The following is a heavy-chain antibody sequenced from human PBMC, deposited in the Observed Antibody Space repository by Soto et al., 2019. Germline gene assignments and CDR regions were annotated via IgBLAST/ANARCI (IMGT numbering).Heavy chain of an antibody. CDR1: GFTFSSYG. CDR3: AKDRVGNDYYYYMDV. V-gene: IGHV3-30*18. J-gene: IGHJ6*03. Sequence: GGSLRLSCAASGFTFSSYGMHWVRQAPGKGLEWVAVISYDGSNKYYADSVKGRFTISRDNSKNTLYLQMNSLRAEDTAVYYCAKDRVGNDYYYYMDVWGKGTTVTVSS. D-gene: IGHD2-15*01. CDR2: ISYDGSNK.